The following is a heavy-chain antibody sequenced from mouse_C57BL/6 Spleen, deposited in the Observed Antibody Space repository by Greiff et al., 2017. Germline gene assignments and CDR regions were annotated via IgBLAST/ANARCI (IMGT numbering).Heavy chain of an antibody. J-gene: IGHJ1*03. CDR2: ISDGGSYT. CDR3: ARNVNFDV. Sequence: EVKLVESGGGLVTPGGSLKLSCAASGFTFSSYAMSWVRPTPEKRLEWVATISDGGSYTYYPDNVKGRFTISRDNAKNNLYLQMSHLKSEDTAMYYCARNVNFDVWGTGTTVTVSS. CDR1: GFTFSSYA. V-gene: IGHV5-4*03.